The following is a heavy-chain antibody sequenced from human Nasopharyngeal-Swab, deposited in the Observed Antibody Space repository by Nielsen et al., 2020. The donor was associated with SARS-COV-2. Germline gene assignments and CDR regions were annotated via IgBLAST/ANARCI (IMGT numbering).Heavy chain of an antibody. D-gene: IGHD6-13*01. Sequence: SETLSLTCTVSGDSIAYSTFYWGWIRQPPGKGLEWIGNIYYNGNPYQNPSLKSRLTISVDKSKNQFSLQLSSVTAADTAVYYCVISSSWYYFDYWAQGTQVTVSS. CDR1: GDSIAYSTFY. CDR3: VISSSWYYFDY. CDR2: IYYNGNP. J-gene: IGHJ4*02. V-gene: IGHV4-39*01.